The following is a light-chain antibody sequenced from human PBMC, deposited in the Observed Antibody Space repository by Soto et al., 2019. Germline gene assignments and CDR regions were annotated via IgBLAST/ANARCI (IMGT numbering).Light chain of an antibody. CDR1: QSVSNY. J-gene: IGKJ1*01. V-gene: IGKV3-11*01. CDR2: DAS. Sequence: EIVLTQSPATLSLSPGERATLSCWASQSVSNYFVWYQQKPGQAPRLLIYDASKRATGIPARFSGSGSGTDFTLTIRSIETEDFAAYYCQQRSIWPWTFGQGTKVDIK. CDR3: QQRSIWPWT.